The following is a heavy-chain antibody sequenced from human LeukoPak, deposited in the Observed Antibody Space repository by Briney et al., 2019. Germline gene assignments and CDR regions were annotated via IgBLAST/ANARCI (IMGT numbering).Heavy chain of an antibody. D-gene: IGHD3-10*01. J-gene: IGHJ3*02. V-gene: IGHV1-2*02. CDR2: INPNSGGT. Sequence: GASVKVSCKASGYTFTIYGISWVRQAPGQGLEWMGWINPNSGGTNYAQKFQGRVTMTRDTSISTAYMELSRLRSDDTAVYYCARNMVRGVIDAFDIWGQGTMVTVSS. CDR1: GYTFTIYG. CDR3: ARNMVRGVIDAFDI.